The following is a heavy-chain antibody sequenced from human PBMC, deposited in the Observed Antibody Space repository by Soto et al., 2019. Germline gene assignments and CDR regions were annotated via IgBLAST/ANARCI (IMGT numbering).Heavy chain of an antibody. CDR3: ARNPPPPYCSSTSCPPYYYYGMDV. Sequence: PGGSLRLSCTASGFPFGDYAMSWVRQAPGKGLEWVGFIRSKANGGTTEYAASVKGRFTISRDDSKSIAYLQMNSLKTEDTAVYYCARNPPPPYCSSTSCPPYYYYGMDVWGQGTTVTVS. CDR1: GFPFGDYA. J-gene: IGHJ6*02. CDR2: IRSKANGGTT. V-gene: IGHV3-49*04. D-gene: IGHD2-2*01.